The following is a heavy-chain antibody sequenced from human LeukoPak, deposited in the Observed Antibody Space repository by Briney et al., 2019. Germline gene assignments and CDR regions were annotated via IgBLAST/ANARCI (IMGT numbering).Heavy chain of an antibody. CDR3: ATDRSSSPVRSPFDY. Sequence: ASVKVSCKVSGNTFTDYYMHWVQQAPGKGLEWMGLVDPEDGETIYAEKFQGRVTITADTSTDTAYMELSSLRSEDTAVYYFATDRSSSPVRSPFDYWGQGTLVTVSS. CDR1: GNTFTDYY. J-gene: IGHJ4*02. V-gene: IGHV1-69-2*01. D-gene: IGHD6-6*01. CDR2: VDPEDGET.